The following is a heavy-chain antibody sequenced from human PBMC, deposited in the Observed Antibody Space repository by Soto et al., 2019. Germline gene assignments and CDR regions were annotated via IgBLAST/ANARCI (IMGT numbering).Heavy chain of an antibody. Sequence: EVQVLESGGGLVQPGGSLRLSCAASGFTFSSYAMSWLRQAPGKGPEWVSCIGGSDGSTYYADSVKGRFTISRDNSKNTLHLQMNTLRAEDTAVYYCAKDRLRSVGGLYDPWGQGTLVTVSS. D-gene: IGHD3-10*01. CDR2: IGGSDGST. V-gene: IGHV3-23*01. CDR1: GFTFSSYA. J-gene: IGHJ5*02. CDR3: AKDRLRSVGGLYDP.